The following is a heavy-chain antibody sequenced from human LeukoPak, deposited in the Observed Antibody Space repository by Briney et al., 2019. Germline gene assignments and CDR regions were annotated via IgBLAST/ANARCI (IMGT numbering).Heavy chain of an antibody. V-gene: IGHV4-34*01. Sequence: SETLSLTCSVSGGSISGYYWSWIRQPPGKGLEWIGEINHSGSTNYNPSLKSRVTISVDTSKNQFSLKLSSVTAADTAVYYCARAGEYCSSTSCARSREFDYWGQGTLVTVSS. CDR3: ARAGEYCSSTSCARSREFDY. CDR1: GGSISGYY. D-gene: IGHD2-2*01. J-gene: IGHJ4*02. CDR2: INHSGST.